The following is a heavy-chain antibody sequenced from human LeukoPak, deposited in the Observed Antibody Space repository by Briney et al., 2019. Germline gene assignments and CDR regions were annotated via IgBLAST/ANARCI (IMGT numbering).Heavy chain of an antibody. J-gene: IGHJ6*03. CDR2: INPNSGGT. CDR3: ARGAATGTLWYYYYYMDV. CDR1: EYTFTGYY. Sequence: ASVKVSCKASEYTFTGYYMHWVRQAPGQGPEWMGWINPNSGGTNYAQKLQGRVTMTRDTSISTAYMELSSLRSDDTAVYYCARGAATGTLWYYYYYMDVWGKGTTVTVSS. V-gene: IGHV1-2*02. D-gene: IGHD6-13*01.